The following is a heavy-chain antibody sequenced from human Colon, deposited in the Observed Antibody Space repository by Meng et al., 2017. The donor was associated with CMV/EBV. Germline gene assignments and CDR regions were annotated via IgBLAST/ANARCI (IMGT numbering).Heavy chain of an antibody. V-gene: IGHV1-2*02. D-gene: IGHD6-6*01. CDR1: GYTFTDYY. CDR2: INSNTGAT. Sequence: VQVVPSGAEVKIPGASVKVSCKGSGYTFTDYYIHWVRQAPGQGLEWMGLINSNTGATKYAQKFQNRITMTRDTSINTVYMQLSGLRSDDTAVYYCERVGGWIGSSSIFGWFDPWGQGTLVTVSS. CDR3: ERVGGWIGSSSIFGWFDP. J-gene: IGHJ5*02.